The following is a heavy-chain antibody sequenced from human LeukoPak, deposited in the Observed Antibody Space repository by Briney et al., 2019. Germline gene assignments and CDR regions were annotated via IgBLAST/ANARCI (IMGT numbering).Heavy chain of an antibody. J-gene: IGHJ4*02. V-gene: IGHV3-66*01. CDR1: GFTVSSNY. D-gene: IGHD3-10*01. CDR3: ATYGSGSPFDY. Sequence: GGSLRLSCAASGFTVSSNYMSWVRQAPGKGLEWVSVIYSGGSTYYADSVKGRFTISRDNSKNTLYLQMNSLRAEDTAVYYCATYGSGSPFDYWGQGTLVTVSS. CDR2: IYSGGST.